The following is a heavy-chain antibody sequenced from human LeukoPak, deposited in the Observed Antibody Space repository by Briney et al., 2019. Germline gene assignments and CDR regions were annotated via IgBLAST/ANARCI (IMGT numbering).Heavy chain of an antibody. J-gene: IGHJ2*01. CDR3: AKDQGAYYDSSGYRSWSPWGGEEQRLYWYFDL. V-gene: IGHV3-74*01. Sequence: PGGSMRLSCAASGFIFTDYWMHWVRQGPGKELVWVARISGDGRGTTYADSVKGRFTIPRDNSKNTLYLQMNSLRAEDTAVYYCAKDQGAYYDSSGYRSWSPWGGEEQRLYWYFDLWGRGTLVTVSS. CDR2: ISGDGRGT. D-gene: IGHD3-22*01. CDR1: GFIFTDYW.